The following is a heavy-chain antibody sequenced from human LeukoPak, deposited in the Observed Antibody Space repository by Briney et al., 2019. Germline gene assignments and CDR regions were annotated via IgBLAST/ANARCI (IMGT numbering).Heavy chain of an antibody. J-gene: IGHJ4*02. Sequence: SETLSLTCTVSGGSISSSSYYWGWLRQPPGKGLEWIGSIYYSGSTYYNPSLKSRVTISVDTSKNQFSLKLSSVTAADTAVYYCARQGYCSGGSCYGDFDYWGQGTLVTVSS. D-gene: IGHD2-15*01. CDR3: ARQGYCSGGSCYGDFDY. V-gene: IGHV4-39*01. CDR1: GGSISSSSYY. CDR2: IYYSGST.